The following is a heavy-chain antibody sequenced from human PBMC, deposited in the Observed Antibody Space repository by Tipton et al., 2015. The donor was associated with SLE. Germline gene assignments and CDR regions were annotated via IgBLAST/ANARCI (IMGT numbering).Heavy chain of an antibody. J-gene: IGHJ2*01. CDR3: ARGGLEYYYDSSGYPPWNFDL. CDR1: GFTFSSYD. CDR2: IGTAGDT. Sequence: LSLTCAASGFTFSSYDMHWVRQATGKGLEWVSAIGTAGDTYYPGSVKGRFTISRENAKNSLYLQMNSLRAGDTAVYYCARGGLEYYYDSSGYPPWNFDLWGRGTLVTVSS. V-gene: IGHV3-13*01. D-gene: IGHD3-22*01.